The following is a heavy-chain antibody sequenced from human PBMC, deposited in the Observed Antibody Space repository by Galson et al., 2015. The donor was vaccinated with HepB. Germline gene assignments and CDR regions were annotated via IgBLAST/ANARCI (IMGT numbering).Heavy chain of an antibody. D-gene: IGHD2-15*01. CDR1: GYRFSMYW. CDR2: IYPSASVT. V-gene: IGHV5-51*01. J-gene: IGHJ6*02. CDR3: ARRQIYGSGLYSMDV. Sequence: QSGAEVKKPGESLKISCEGSGYRFSMYWIGWVRQMPGRGLEWMGSIYPSASVTRYSPSFQGQVTISADKSISTAYLQWSSLKASDTAMYYCARRQIYGSGLYSMDVWGQGTTVTVSS.